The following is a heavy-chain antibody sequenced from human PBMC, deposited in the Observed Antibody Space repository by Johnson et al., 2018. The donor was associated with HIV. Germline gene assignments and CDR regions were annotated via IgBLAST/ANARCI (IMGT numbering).Heavy chain of an antibody. V-gene: IGHV3-15*01. CDR3: TTMSALWFGDIHVFGDGFDI. Sequence: EVQLVESGGGSVKSGGSLRVSCAASGFTFSNAWMSWVRQAPGQGLEWVGRVKSKTDGGTIDYAAAVNGTFIISRADSKNTQYPQMNGLKTEDTAMYYCTTMSALWFGDIHVFGDGFDIWGQGTMVTVSS. CDR2: VKSKTDGGTI. D-gene: IGHD3-10*01. CDR1: GFTFSNAW. J-gene: IGHJ3*02.